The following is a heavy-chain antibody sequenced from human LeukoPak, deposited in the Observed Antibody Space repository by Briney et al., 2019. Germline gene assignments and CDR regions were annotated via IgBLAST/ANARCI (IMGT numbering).Heavy chain of an antibody. Sequence: SVKVSCKASGGTFSSYAISWVRQAPGQGLEWMGGIIPIFGTANYAQKFQGRVTITADESTSTAYMELSSPRSEDTAVYYCARGGSSSANYYYYYYMDVWGKGTTVTVSS. J-gene: IGHJ6*03. CDR1: GGTFSSYA. CDR2: IIPIFGTA. V-gene: IGHV1-69*13. D-gene: IGHD6-6*01. CDR3: ARGGSSSANYYYYYYMDV.